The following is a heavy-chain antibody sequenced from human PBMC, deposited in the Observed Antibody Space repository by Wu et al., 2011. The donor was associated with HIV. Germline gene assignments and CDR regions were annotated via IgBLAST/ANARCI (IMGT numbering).Heavy chain of an antibody. V-gene: IGHV1-18*01. D-gene: IGHD4-17*01. J-gene: IGHJ6*03. CDR2: ISTYNGDT. CDR3: ARDLTYGDYVPMDV. CDR1: GYSFTSYG. Sequence: VQLVQSGAEVKKPGPSVKVSCKASGYSFTSYGISWVRQAPGQGLEWMGWISTYNGDTNYAQKLQGRVTMTTDTSTSTAYMELRSLRSDDTAMYYCARDLTYGDYVPMDVWGKGTTVTVSS.